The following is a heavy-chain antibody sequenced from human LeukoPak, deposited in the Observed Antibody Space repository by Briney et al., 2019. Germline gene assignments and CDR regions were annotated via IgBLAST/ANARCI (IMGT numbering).Heavy chain of an antibody. D-gene: IGHD5-18*01. J-gene: IGHJ4*02. V-gene: IGHV3-23*01. Sequence: PGGSLRLSCAASGFTFSSYAMSWVRQVPGKGLEWVSVISGSGDNTYYADSVKGRFTISRDNSKNMLYLQMNSLRAEDTAVYYCARAGYSYPTGGWDYWGQGTLVTVSS. CDR3: ARAGYSYPTGGWDY. CDR1: GFTFSSYA. CDR2: ISGSGDNT.